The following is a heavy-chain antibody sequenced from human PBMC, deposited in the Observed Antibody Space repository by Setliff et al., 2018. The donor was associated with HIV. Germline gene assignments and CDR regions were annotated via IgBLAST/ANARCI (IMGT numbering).Heavy chain of an antibody. CDR1: GFSFTTYE. CDR3: AGPGHN. CDR2: ISSSGSIE. Sequence: GGSLRLSCVTSGFSFTTYEMDWVRQAPGKGLEWVSSISSSGSIEYYADSVKGRFTISRDNAKNSLYLQMNTLRAEDTAVYYCAGPGHNWGQGTLVTVSS. J-gene: IGHJ4*02. V-gene: IGHV3-48*03.